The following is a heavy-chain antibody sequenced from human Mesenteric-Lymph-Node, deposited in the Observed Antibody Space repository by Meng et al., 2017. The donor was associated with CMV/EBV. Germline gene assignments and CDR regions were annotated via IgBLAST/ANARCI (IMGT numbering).Heavy chain of an antibody. V-gene: IGHV3-23*03. CDR3: ARRYGGGSYSPLDY. CDR1: GFTCDTYA. J-gene: IGHJ4*02. CDR2: IFDAVRST. D-gene: IGHD3-22*01. Sequence: SGFTCDTYARTWVRQDPGKGLKSVSLIFDAVRSTYYTDSMRSRFTVSRDDSKKTLFLQMNDLGAEDTAIYYCARRYGGGSYSPLDYWGQGTLVTVSS.